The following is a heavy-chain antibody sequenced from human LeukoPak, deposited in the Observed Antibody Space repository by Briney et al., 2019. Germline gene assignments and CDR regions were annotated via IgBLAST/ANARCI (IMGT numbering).Heavy chain of an antibody. CDR1: GFTFSSYG. V-gene: IGHV3-30*02. CDR3: AKTQHDHYYDSSGYFPNFDY. D-gene: IGHD3-22*01. Sequence: PGGSLRLSCAASGFTFSSYGMHWVRQAPGKGLEWVAFIRYDGSNKYYADSVKGRFTISRDNSKNTLYLQMNSLTAEDTAVYYCAKTQHDHYYDSSGYFPNFDYWGQGTLVTVSS. CDR2: IRYDGSNK. J-gene: IGHJ4*02.